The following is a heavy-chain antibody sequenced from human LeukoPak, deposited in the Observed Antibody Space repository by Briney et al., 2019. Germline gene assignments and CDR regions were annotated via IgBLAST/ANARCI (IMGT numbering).Heavy chain of an antibody. CDR3: ARTEINYYYYYGMDV. J-gene: IGHJ6*02. CDR2: IIPIFGTA. CDR1: GGTFSSYA. V-gene: IGHV1-69*13. Sequence: SVKVSCKDSGGTFSSYAISWVRQAPGQGLEWMGGIIPIFGTANYAQKFQGRVTITADESTSTAYMELSSLRSEDTAVYYCARTEINYYYYYGMDVWGQGTTVTVSS. D-gene: IGHD5-24*01.